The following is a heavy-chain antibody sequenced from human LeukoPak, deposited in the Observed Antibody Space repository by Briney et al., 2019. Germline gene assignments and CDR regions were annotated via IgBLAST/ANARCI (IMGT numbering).Heavy chain of an antibody. CDR2: ISDSGGRT. D-gene: IGHD4-17*01. Sequence: GGSLRLSCAASGFTFSNYVMRWVRQAPGKGLEWVSVISDSGGRTYYADSAKGRFTISRDNSKNTLYLHMNSLRAEDTAIYYCAKHGEAYGDSKTDYWGQGTLVTVSS. CDR1: GFTFSNYV. V-gene: IGHV3-23*01. J-gene: IGHJ4*02. CDR3: AKHGEAYGDSKTDY.